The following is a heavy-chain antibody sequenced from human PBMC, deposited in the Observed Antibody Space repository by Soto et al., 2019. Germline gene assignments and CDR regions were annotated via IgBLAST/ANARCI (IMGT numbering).Heavy chain of an antibody. CDR3: ASMIGDPVLSFDA. Sequence: QVQLRESGPGLVKPSETLSLTCTVSGGSISSYYWSWIRQPPGKGLEWIGFIFYSGSTSYNPSLXXRXPISIDTSEYQFALKLNSATAADTAVYYCASMIGDPVLSFDAWGQGTLVAVSS. CDR1: GGSISSYY. J-gene: IGHJ5*02. D-gene: IGHD3-10*02. V-gene: IGHV4-59*01. CDR2: IFYSGST.